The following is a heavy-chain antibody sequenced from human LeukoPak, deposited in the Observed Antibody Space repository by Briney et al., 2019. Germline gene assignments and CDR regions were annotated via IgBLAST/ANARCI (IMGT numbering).Heavy chain of an antibody. Sequence: GGSLRLSCAASGFTFDDYAMSWVRQAPGKGLEWVANIKQDGSEKYYVDSVKGRFTISRDNAKNSLYLQMNSLRAEDTAVYYCARDPVTTYYFDYWGQGTLVTVSS. CDR1: GFTFDDYA. D-gene: IGHD4-17*01. J-gene: IGHJ4*02. CDR2: IKQDGSEK. V-gene: IGHV3-7*01. CDR3: ARDPVTTYYFDY.